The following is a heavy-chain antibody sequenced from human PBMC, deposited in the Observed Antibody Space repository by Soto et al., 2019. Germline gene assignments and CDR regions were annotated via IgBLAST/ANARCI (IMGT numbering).Heavy chain of an antibody. J-gene: IGHJ4*02. D-gene: IGHD4-17*01. V-gene: IGHV3-23*01. CDR2: VSQDGTA. CDR3: AKDMRPDGVWDFDY. Sequence: VQLLESGGGLAQPGGSLRLSCAASGFTFSTYTMAWVRQPPGRGPEWVAGVSQDGTAHYADSVKGRFTIPRDNSRGRVYLQMITLRGEDTAVDYFAKDMRPDGVWDFDYWGQGTLVTVSS. CDR1: GFTFSTYT.